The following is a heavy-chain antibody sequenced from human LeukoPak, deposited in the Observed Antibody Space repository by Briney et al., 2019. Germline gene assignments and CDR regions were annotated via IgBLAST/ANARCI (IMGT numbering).Heavy chain of an antibody. Sequence: LPGRSLRLSCAASGFTFSSYGMHWVRQAPGKGLEWVAVIWSDGSNKYYADSVQGRFTISRDNFKNTLYLQMNSLSAEDTAVYYCARRHYYGSGNYKGNGMDVWGQGTTVTVSS. CDR1: GFTFSSYG. J-gene: IGHJ6*02. D-gene: IGHD3-10*01. V-gene: IGHV3-33*01. CDR3: ARRHYYGSGNYKGNGMDV. CDR2: IWSDGSNK.